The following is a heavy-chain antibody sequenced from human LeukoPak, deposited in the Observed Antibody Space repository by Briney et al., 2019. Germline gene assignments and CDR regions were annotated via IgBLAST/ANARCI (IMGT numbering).Heavy chain of an antibody. CDR3: ARHEYYYDSSGPFDY. V-gene: IGHV4-39*01. CDR1: GASISSSSFY. Sequence: SETLSLTCTVSGASISSSSFYWGWIRQPPGKGLEWIGTIYYSGSTNYNPSLKSRVTISVDTSKNQFSLKLSSVTAADTAVYYCARHEYYYDSSGPFDYWGQGTLVTVSS. D-gene: IGHD3-22*01. CDR2: IYYSGST. J-gene: IGHJ4*02.